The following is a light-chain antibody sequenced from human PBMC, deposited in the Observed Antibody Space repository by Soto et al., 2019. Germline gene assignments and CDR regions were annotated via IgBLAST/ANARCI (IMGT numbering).Light chain of an antibody. CDR2: DAS. CDR3: QQRGS. CDR1: QSVSSY. J-gene: IGKJ4*01. Sequence: ENVLRQSPAPLSLSPGDRATLSCRASQSVSSYLAWYQQKPGQAPRLLLYDASNRATGIPARFSGSGSGTDFTLTISSLESDDFAVYYCQQRGSFGGGTKVDIK. V-gene: IGKV3-11*01.